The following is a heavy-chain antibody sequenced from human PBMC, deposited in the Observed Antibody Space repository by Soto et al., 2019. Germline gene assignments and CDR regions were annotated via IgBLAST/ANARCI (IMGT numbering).Heavy chain of an antibody. CDR1: GGSISSYY. D-gene: IGHD3-22*01. V-gene: IGHV4-59*01. CDR3: ARDYYDSSGYYGTYGY. CDR2: IYYSGST. Sequence: SETLSLTCTVSGGSISSYYWSWIRQPPGKGLEWIGYIYYSGSTNYNPSLKSRVTISVDTSKNQFSLKLSSVTAADTAVYYCARDYYDSSGYYGTYGYWGQGTLVTV. J-gene: IGHJ4*02.